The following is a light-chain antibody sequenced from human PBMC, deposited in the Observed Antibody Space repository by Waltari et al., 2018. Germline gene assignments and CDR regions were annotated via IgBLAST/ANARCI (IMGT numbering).Light chain of an antibody. CDR2: DLN. CDR3: SSYTTSSTLV. Sequence: QSALTQPASVSGSPGQSITISCTGSKSDIGGYNFVSWYQQHPGKAPKLMIYDLNKRPSGVSNRFSASKSGKSASLTISGLQAEDEANYYCSSYTTSSTLVFGGGTKVTVL. J-gene: IGLJ2*01. V-gene: IGLV2-14*03. CDR1: KSDIGGYNF.